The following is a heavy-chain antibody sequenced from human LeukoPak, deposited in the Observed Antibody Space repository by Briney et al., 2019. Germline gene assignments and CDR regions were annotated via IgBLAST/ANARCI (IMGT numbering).Heavy chain of an antibody. CDR3: ARVGYSYGSYYFDY. V-gene: IGHV1-18*01. CDR1: GYTFTSYG. CDR2: ISAYNGNT. Sequence: ASVKVSCKASGYTFTSYGISWVRQAPGQGLEWMGWISAYNGNTNYAQKLQGRVTMTTDTSASTAYMELRSLRSDDTAVYYCARVGYSYGSYYFDYWGQGTLVTVSS. J-gene: IGHJ4*02. D-gene: IGHD5-18*01.